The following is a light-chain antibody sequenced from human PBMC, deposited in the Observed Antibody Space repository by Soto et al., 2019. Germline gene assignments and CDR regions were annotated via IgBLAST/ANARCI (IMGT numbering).Light chain of an antibody. J-gene: IGLJ3*02. Sequence: QSPLTQPASVSGSPGQSITISCTGTSNDIGGYNYVSWLQQHPGEAPKLIIYEVSNRPSGVSNRFSGSKSGNTASLTITGLQPEVEASYYCTSYTSSSTWVFGGGTKLTV. CDR1: SNDIGGYNY. CDR2: EVS. CDR3: TSYTSSSTWV. V-gene: IGLV2-14*01.